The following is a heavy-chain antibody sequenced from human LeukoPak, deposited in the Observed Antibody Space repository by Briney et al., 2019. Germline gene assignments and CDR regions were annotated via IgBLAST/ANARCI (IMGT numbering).Heavy chain of an antibody. D-gene: IGHD2-2*01. J-gene: IGHJ4*02. Sequence: SETLSLTCTVSGYSISSGYYWGWIRQPPGKGLEWIGYIYYSGSTNYNPSLKSRVTISVDTSKNQFSLKLSSVTAADTAVYYCARSDVIVVVPAANPLYYFDYWGQGTLVTVSS. V-gene: IGHV4-61*01. CDR3: ARSDVIVVVPAANPLYYFDY. CDR2: IYYSGST. CDR1: GYSISSGYY.